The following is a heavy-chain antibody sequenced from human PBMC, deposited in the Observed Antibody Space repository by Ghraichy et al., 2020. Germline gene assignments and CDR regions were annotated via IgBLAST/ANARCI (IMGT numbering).Heavy chain of an antibody. V-gene: IGHV1-69*13. CDR3: VFRGYGRYYYGMDV. CDR2: IIPIFGTA. Sequence: SVKVSCKASGGTFSSYAISWVRQAPGQGLEWMGGIIPIFGTANYAQKFQGRVTITADESTSTAYMELSSLRSEDTAVYYCVFRGYGRYYYGMDVWGQGTTVTVSS. CDR1: GGTFSSYA. D-gene: IGHD5-12*01. J-gene: IGHJ6*02.